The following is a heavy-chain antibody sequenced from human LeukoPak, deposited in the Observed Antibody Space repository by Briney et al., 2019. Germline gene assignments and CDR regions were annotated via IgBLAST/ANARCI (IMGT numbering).Heavy chain of an antibody. J-gene: IGHJ4*02. CDR3: ARRSRLYRHETTGYHDS. V-gene: IGHV4-39*01. Sequence: ASETLSLTCNVSGDYITTTNYYWPWIRQPPGKGLEWIASVFYCGTTYYNPSLKSRVTISMDTSRKQISLRLTSVTATDTAIYYCARRSRLYRHETTGYHDSWGQGTLVTASS. D-gene: IGHD3-9*01. CDR1: GDYITTTNYY. CDR2: VFYCGTT.